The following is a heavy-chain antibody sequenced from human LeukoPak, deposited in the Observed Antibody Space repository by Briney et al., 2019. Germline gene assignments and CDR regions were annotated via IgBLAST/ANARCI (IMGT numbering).Heavy chain of an antibody. CDR3: TTPRYSSSWYYFDY. Sequence: GGSLRPSCAASGFTFSNAWMSWVRQAPGKGLEWVGRIKSKTDGGTTDYAAPVKGRFTISRDDSKNTLYLQMNSLKTEDTAVYYCTTPRYSSSWYYFDYWGQGTLVTVSS. CDR1: GFTFSNAW. V-gene: IGHV3-15*01. J-gene: IGHJ4*02. D-gene: IGHD6-13*01. CDR2: IKSKTDGGTT.